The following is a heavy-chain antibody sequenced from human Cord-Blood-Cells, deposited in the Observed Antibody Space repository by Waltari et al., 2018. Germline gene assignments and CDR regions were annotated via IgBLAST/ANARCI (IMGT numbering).Heavy chain of an antibody. Sequence: QVQLVQSGAGVRKPGASVKVSCKPSGYTFTGTYMPWLRQAPGQGLEWMGRINPNSGGTNYAQKFQGRVTMTRDTSISTAYMELSRLRSDDTAVYYCAEEGSGSYFDYWGQGTLVTVSS. V-gene: IGHV1-2*06. CDR1: GYTFTGTY. D-gene: IGHD1-26*01. J-gene: IGHJ4*02. CDR3: AEEGSGSYFDY. CDR2: INPNSGGT.